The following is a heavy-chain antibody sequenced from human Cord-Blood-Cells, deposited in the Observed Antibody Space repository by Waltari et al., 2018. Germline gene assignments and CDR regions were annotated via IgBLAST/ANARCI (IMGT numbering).Heavy chain of an antibody. CDR2: IYYSGST. Sequence: QVQLQESGPGLVKPSETLSLTCTVSGGSISSYYWSWIRQPPGKGLEWIGYIYYSGSTNYHPSLKSRVTISVDTSKNQFSLKLSSVTAADTAVYYCARLVGCSSTSCYFWFDPWGQGTLVTVSS. CDR3: ARLVGCSSTSCYFWFDP. D-gene: IGHD2-2*01. CDR1: GGSISSYY. V-gene: IGHV4-59*01. J-gene: IGHJ5*02.